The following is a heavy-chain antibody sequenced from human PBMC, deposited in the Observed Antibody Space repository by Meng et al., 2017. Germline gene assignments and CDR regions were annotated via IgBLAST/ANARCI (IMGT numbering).Heavy chain of an antibody. Sequence: GAGLKILGAPVKVSGKSAGGTFSSYDISWVRQAPGQGVEWMGGIIPIFGTANYAQKFQGRVTITTDESTSTAYMELSRLRSDDTAVYYCARVGGYSSSPILGDYWGQGTLVTVSS. D-gene: IGHD2-2*01. V-gene: IGHV1-69*05. CDR3: ARVGGYSSSPILGDY. J-gene: IGHJ4*02. CDR2: IIPIFGTA. CDR1: GGTFSSYD.